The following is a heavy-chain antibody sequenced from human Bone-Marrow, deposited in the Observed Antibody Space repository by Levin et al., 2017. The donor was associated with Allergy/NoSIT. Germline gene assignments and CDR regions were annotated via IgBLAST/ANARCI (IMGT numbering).Heavy chain of an antibody. CDR2: IFYNGST. CDR1: GGSIRSGNDY. D-gene: IGHD3-22*01. V-gene: IGHV4-31*03. Sequence: PSETLSLTCTVSGGSIRSGNDYWSWIRQRPGKGLEWIAYIFYNGSTHCNPSLKSRLTMSLDTSRSQFSLSLNSVTAADTAVYYCARVRHDYFDYIGYYHRYWYFDLWGRGTLVTVSS. J-gene: IGHJ2*01. CDR3: ARVRHDYFDYIGYYHRYWYFDL.